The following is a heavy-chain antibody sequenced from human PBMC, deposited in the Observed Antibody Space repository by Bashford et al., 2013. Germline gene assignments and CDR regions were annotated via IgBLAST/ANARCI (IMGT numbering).Heavy chain of an antibody. CDR3: ASGEGSRYCSSTSCLDAFDI. CDR2: ISYIGST. Sequence: ETLSLTCTVSGGSISNYYLNWIRQPPGKGLEWIGYISYIGSTSYNPSLKSRLTISVDTSKNQFSLKLTSVTAADTAFYYCASGEGSRYCSSTSCLDAFDIWGQGTMVTVSS. CDR1: GGSISNYY. V-gene: IGHV4-59*08. D-gene: IGHD2-2*01. J-gene: IGHJ3*02.